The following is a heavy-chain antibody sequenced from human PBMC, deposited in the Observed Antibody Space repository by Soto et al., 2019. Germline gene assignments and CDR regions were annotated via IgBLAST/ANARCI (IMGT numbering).Heavy chain of an antibody. CDR2: ISSSSSSI. D-gene: IGHD4-17*01. CDR3: AIKRDYGGFDY. J-gene: IGHJ4*02. V-gene: IGHV3-48*01. CDR1: GLTFKTYV. Sequence: WLSPRLSCATSGLTFKTYVMNWVRQAPGKGLEWVSYISSSSSSIYYADSVKGRFTISRDNAKSSLSLQMNSLRAEDTAVYYCAIKRDYGGFDYWGQGTLVTVSS.